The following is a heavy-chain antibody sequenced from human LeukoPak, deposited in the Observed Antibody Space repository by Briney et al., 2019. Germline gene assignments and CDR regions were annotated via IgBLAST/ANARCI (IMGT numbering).Heavy chain of an antibody. D-gene: IGHD3-10*01. V-gene: IGHV3-30*02. CDR3: AKFQVSGFGELLPFDY. CDR2: IRYDGSNK. J-gene: IGHJ4*02. Sequence: QAGGSLRLSCAASGFTFSSYGMHWVRQAPGKGLEWVAFIRYDGSNKYYADSVKGRFTISRDNSKNTLYLQMNSLRAEDTAVYYCAKFQVSGFGELLPFDYWGQGTLVTVSS. CDR1: GFTFSSYG.